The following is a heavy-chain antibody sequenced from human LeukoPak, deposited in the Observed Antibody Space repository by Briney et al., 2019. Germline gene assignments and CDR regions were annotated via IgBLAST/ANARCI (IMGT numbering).Heavy chain of an antibody. CDR3: VGKPRLYGSGRRHFDS. CDR2: INPSDGNR. V-gene: IGHV1-46*01. CDR1: GSTFTTYY. Sequence: ASVKVSCKASGSTFTTYYMHWVRQAPGQGLEWIGIINPSDGNRKYAQKFQGRVTVTTDTSTSTVYMDLSSLTSEDTAVYYCVGKPRLYGSGRRHFDSWGQGTLVTVSS. J-gene: IGHJ5*01. D-gene: IGHD3-10*01.